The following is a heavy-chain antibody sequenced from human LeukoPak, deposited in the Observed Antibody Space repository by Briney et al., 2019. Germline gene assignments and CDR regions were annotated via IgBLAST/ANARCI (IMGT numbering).Heavy chain of an antibody. J-gene: IGHJ6*02. CDR2: ISYDGSNN. V-gene: IGHV3-30*03. CDR3: ARAFGITLVREFRGGMDV. D-gene: IGHD3-10*01. Sequence: GGSLRLSCAASGFTFSSYGMHWVRQAPGRGLEWVAVISYDGSNNYYADSVKGRFTISRDNSKNTLYLQMNSLRAEDTAVYYCARAFGITLVREFRGGMDVWGQGTTVTVSS. CDR1: GFTFSSYG.